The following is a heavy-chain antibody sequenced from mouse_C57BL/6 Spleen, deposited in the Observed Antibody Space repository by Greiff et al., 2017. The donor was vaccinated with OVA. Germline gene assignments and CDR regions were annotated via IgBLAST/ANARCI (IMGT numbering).Heavy chain of an antibody. V-gene: IGHV1-82*01. CDR2: IYPGDGDT. D-gene: IGHD2-4*01. Sequence: QVQLQQSGPELVKPGASVKISCKASGYAFSSSWMNWVKQRPGKGLEWIGRIYPGDGDTNYNGKFKGKATLTADKSSSTAYMQLSSLTSEDSAVYFCARSGHYDYDEEFAYWGQGTLVTVSA. J-gene: IGHJ3*01. CDR3: ARSGHYDYDEEFAY. CDR1: GYAFSSSW.